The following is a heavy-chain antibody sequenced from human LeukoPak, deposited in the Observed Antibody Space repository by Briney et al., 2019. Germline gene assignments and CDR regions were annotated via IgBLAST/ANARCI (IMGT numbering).Heavy chain of an antibody. CDR1: GGSISSDGYY. Sequence: SETLSLTCTVSGGSISSDGYYWSWIRQPPGKGLEWIGHIYYTGSTHYNASLKSRVTISVDRSKNQVSLNLNSVTAADTAVYYCASPMTLVVRGLAGIDAFDVWGQGTMVTVSS. CDR3: ASPMTLVVRGLAGIDAFDV. V-gene: IGHV4-30-2*01. J-gene: IGHJ3*01. CDR2: IYYTGST. D-gene: IGHD3-10*01.